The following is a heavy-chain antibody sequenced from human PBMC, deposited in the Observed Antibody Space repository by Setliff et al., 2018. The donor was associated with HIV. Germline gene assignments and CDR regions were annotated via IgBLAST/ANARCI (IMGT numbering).Heavy chain of an antibody. CDR1: GFTFSGSA. V-gene: IGHV3-73*01. Sequence: PGGSLRLSCAASGFTFSGSAMHWVRQASGKGLEWVGRIRSKANSYATAYAASVKGRFTISRDDSKNTAYLQMNSLKTEDTAVYYCTRPQYIYENGGSDYWGQGTLVTVSS. J-gene: IGHJ4*02. CDR2: IRSKANSYAT. CDR3: TRPQYIYENGGSDY. D-gene: IGHD3-22*01.